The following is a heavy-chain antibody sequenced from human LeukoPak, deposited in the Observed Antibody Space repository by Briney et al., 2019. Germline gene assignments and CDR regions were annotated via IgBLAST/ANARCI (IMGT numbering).Heavy chain of an antibody. V-gene: IGHV4-59*01. Sequence: SETLSLTCTVSGGSISSYYWSWIRQPPGKGLEWIGYIYYSGSTNYNPSLKSRVTISVDTSKNQFSLKLSSVTAADTAVYYCARDPQSYWYFDLWGRGTLVTVSS. CDR3: ARDPQSYWYFDL. CDR1: GGSISSYY. D-gene: IGHD6-19*01. CDR2: IYYSGST. J-gene: IGHJ2*01.